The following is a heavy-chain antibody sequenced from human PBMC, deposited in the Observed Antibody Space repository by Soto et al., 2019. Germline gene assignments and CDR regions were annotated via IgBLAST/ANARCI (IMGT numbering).Heavy chain of an antibody. V-gene: IGHV4-4*07. CDR3: AVDYGGNSFDY. J-gene: IGHJ4*02. CDR1: GVSLTNYY. D-gene: IGHD4-17*01. CDR2: IFTSEST. Sequence: QVQLQESGPGLVKPSETLPLTCTVSGVSLTNYYWSWIRQPTGKGLEWIGRIFTSESTNYNPSLRSRVTMSGDTSKNQFSLKLTSVTAADTAMYYCAVDYGGNSFDYWGQGTLVTVSS.